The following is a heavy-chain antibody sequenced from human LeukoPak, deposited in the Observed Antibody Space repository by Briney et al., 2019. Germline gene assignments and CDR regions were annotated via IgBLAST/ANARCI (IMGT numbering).Heavy chain of an antibody. D-gene: IGHD3-10*01. CDR3: ASISYGSGSYRTDY. Sequence: PSETLSLTCTVSGGSISSYYWSWIRQPPGKGLEWIGYIYYSGSTNYNPSLKSRVTISVDTSKNQFSLKLSSATAADTAVYYCASISYGSGSYRTDYWGQGTLVTVSS. J-gene: IGHJ4*02. V-gene: IGHV4-59*08. CDR1: GGSISSYY. CDR2: IYYSGST.